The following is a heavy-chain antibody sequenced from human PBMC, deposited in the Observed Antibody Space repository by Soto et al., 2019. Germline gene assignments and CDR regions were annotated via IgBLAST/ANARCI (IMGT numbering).Heavy chain of an antibody. CDR2: IKEDGSEK. CDR3: ARTGWDFWSGYFPCHN. D-gene: IGHD3-3*01. CDR1: GFTFSNYW. J-gene: IGHJ4*02. Sequence: GGSLRLSCAVSGFTFSNYWMSWVRHAPGKGLEGVANIKEDGSEKYYVDSVKGRFTISRDNVKNSLYLQMKSLRVEDTAVYYCARTGWDFWSGYFPCHNWGQGTLVTVSS. V-gene: IGHV3-7*03.